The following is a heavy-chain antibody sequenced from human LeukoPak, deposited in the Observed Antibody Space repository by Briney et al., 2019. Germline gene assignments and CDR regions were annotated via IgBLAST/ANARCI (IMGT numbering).Heavy chain of an antibody. CDR2: ISSSGTI. J-gene: IGHJ3*02. CDR1: GFTCSSHS. V-gene: IGHV3-48*02. CDR3: ARDRTGIYAFDI. Sequence: PGVSLRLSCAASGFTCSSHSMSWVRQVPGKGLEWVSYISSSGTIYYADSVKGRFTISRDNAKNSLFLQMNSLRDEDTAMYYCARDRTGIYAFDIWGQGTMVTVSS. D-gene: IGHD1-1*01.